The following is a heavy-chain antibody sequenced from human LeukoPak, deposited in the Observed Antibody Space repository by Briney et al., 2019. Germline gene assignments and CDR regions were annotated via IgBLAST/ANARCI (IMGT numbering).Heavy chain of an antibody. D-gene: IGHD5-24*01. J-gene: IGHJ4*02. Sequence: SSVKVSCKASGYTFTSYYMHWVRQAPGQGLEGMGIINPSGGSTSYAQKFQGRVTMTRDTSTSTVYMELSSLRYEDTAVSYCASSRDGYNTIENWGQGTLVTVSS. CDR3: ASSRDGYNTIEN. CDR1: GYTFTSYY. CDR2: INPSGGST. V-gene: IGHV1-46*01.